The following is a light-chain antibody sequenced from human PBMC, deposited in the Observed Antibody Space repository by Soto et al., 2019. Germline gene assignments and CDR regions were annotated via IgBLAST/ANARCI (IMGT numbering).Light chain of an antibody. V-gene: IGKV1-39*01. CDR2: AAS. Sequence: DIQMTQSPSSLSASVGDRVTISCRASQSIRNYVSWYQQKPGTAPKLLIRAASTLQSGVPSRFSGSGSGTDFTLTISSLQIEDFATYFCQKTGSTPLTFSQGNNVEI. CDR3: QKTGSTPLT. CDR1: QSIRNY. J-gene: IGKJ1*01.